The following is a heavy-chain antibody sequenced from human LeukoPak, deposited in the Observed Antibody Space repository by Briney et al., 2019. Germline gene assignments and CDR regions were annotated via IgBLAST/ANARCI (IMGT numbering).Heavy chain of an antibody. CDR3: ARDSGATYSSTYYGGGFDY. CDR1: DVSIFRSNW. CDR2: ISPSGST. J-gene: IGHJ4*02. V-gene: IGHV4-4*02. Sequence: PSGTLSLTCAVSDVSIFRSNWWSWVRQPPGKGLEWIGQISPSGSTNYSPSLKSRVTISVDKSKTQFSLNLSSVTAADTAVYYCARDSGATYSSTYYGGGFDYWGQGTLVTVSS. D-gene: IGHD6-13*01.